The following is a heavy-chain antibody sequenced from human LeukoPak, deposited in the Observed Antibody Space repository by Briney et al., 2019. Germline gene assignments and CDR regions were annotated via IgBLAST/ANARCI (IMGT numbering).Heavy chain of an antibody. J-gene: IGHJ3*02. V-gene: IGHV4-34*01. CDR2: INHRGST. CDR3: ARWADCSSTSCYPENAFDI. D-gene: IGHD2-2*01. Sequence: SETLSLTCAVYGGSFSGYHWSWIRQPPGKGREWIGEINHRGSTNYNPSLKSRVTMSVDTSKNQFSLKLSSVTAADTAVYYCARWADCSSTSCYPENAFDIWGQGTMVTVSS. CDR1: GGSFSGYH.